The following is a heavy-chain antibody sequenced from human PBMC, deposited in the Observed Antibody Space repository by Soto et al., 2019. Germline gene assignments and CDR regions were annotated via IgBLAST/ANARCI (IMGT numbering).Heavy chain of an antibody. Sequence: GGSLRLSCAASGFTFSSYSMNWVRQAPGKGLEWVSYISSSSSTIYYADSVKGRFTISRDNAKNSLYLQMNSLRAEDTAVYYCASRYYDSSGYYNSWDNWFDPWGQGTLVTVSS. CDR3: ASRYYDSSGYYNSWDNWFDP. V-gene: IGHV3-48*01. CDR1: GFTFSSYS. CDR2: ISSSSSTI. D-gene: IGHD3-22*01. J-gene: IGHJ5*02.